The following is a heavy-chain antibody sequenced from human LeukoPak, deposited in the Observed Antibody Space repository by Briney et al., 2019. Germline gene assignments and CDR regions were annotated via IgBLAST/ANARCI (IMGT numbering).Heavy chain of an antibody. CDR2: ISGGGVTT. J-gene: IGHJ6*02. V-gene: IGHV3-23*01. CDR1: GFTSIAYA. CDR3: ARNQQLGGHSYYYYGMDV. D-gene: IGHD3-16*01. Sequence: PGGSLRLSCVGSGFTSIAYALTWARQAPGEGLEWVSGISGGGVTTYYADSVKGRFTISRDNSKNTLYLQMNSLRADDTAIYYCARNQQLGGHSYYYYGMDVWGQGTTVTVSS.